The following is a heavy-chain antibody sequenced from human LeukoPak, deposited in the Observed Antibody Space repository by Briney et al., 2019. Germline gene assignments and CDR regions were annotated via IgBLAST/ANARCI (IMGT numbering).Heavy chain of an antibody. CDR2: INHSGST. Sequence: SETPSLTCAVYGGSFSGYYWSWIRQPPGKGLEWIGEINHSGSTNYNPSLKSRVTISVDTSKNQFSLKLSSVTAADTAVYYCARVVDSPYCGGDCHIMDYWGQGTLVTVSS. V-gene: IGHV4-34*01. CDR3: ARVVDSPYCGGDCHIMDY. J-gene: IGHJ4*02. CDR1: GGSFSGYY. D-gene: IGHD2-21*02.